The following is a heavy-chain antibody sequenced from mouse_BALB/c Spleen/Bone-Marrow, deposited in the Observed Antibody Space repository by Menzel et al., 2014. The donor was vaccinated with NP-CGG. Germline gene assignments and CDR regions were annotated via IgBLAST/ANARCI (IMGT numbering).Heavy chain of an antibody. CDR1: GYTFTSYY. CDR3: TRSYYGNYFDV. V-gene: IGHV1S81*02. J-gene: IGHJ1*01. CDR2: INPSNGGT. D-gene: IGHD2-1*01. Sequence: VQLQQSGAELVKPGASVKLSCKASGYTFTSYYMYWVKQRPGQGLEWIGEINPSNGGTNFNEKFKSKATLTVDKSSSTAYMQLSSLTSEDSAVYYCTRSYYGNYFDVWGAGTTFTVSS.